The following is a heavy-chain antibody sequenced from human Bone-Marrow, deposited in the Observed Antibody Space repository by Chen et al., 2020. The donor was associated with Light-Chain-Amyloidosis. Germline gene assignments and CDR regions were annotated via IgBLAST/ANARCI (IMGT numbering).Heavy chain of an antibody. D-gene: IGHD2-2*01. J-gene: IGHJ6*02. Sequence: QVQLVQSGAEVKKPGASVKVSCKASGYTFTSYDINWVRQATGQGLEWMGWMNPNSGNTGYAQQFQGRVTMTRNTSISTAYMELSSLRSEDTAVYYCARGRRSMGYCSSTSCNYDAYYYGMDVWGQGTTVTVSS. V-gene: IGHV1-8*01. CDR2: MNPNSGNT. CDR1: GYTFTSYD. CDR3: ARGRRSMGYCSSTSCNYDAYYYGMDV.